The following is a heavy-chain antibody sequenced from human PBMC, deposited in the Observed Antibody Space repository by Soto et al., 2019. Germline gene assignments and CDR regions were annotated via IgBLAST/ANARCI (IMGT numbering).Heavy chain of an antibody. Sequence: QLHLVQSGAVVKKPGASVTVSCSASGYPVTAYYMHWVRQAPGRGLEWMGGINPATGAAKYTQTFQGRVTMTRDPSPSTVFMERGGLTSAAPAVFYCARGGGVGVAGSAAFDMWGQGTLVTVSS. J-gene: IGHJ3*02. V-gene: IGHV1-2*02. CDR2: INPATGAA. CDR1: GYPVTAYY. CDR3: ARGGGVGVAGSAAFDM. D-gene: IGHD3-3*01.